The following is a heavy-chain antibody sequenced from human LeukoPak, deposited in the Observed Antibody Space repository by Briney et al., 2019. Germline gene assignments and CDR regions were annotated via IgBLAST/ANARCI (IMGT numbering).Heavy chain of an antibody. CDR3: AKDREWQQLSDFDY. J-gene: IGHJ4*02. CDR1: AFTFSSYA. D-gene: IGHD6-13*01. CDR2: ISGSGGST. Sequence: GGSLRLSCAASAFTFSSYAMSWVRQAPGKGLEWVLAISGSGGSTYYADSVTGRFTISRDNSKNTPYLQMNSLRAEDTAVYYCAKDREWQQLSDFDYWGQGTLVTVSS. V-gene: IGHV3-23*01.